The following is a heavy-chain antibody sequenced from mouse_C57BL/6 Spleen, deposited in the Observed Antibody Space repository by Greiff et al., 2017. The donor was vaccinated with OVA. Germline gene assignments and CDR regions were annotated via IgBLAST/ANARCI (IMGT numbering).Heavy chain of an antibody. CDR2: IHPNSGST. CDR1: GYTFTSYW. J-gene: IGHJ3*01. CDR3: ARGDYGGSFAY. D-gene: IGHD2-4*01. V-gene: IGHV1-64*01. Sequence: VQLQQPGAELVKPGASVKLSCKASGYTFTSYWMHWVKQRPGQGLEWIGMIHPNSGSTNYNEKFKSKATLTVDKSSSTAYMQLSSLIAEDSAVYYCARGDYGGSFAYWGQGTLVTVSA.